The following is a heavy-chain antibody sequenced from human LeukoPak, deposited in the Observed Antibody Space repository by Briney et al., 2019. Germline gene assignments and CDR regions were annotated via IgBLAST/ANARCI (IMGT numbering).Heavy chain of an antibody. D-gene: IGHD3-10*01. Sequence: SETLSLTCAVYGGSFSGYYWSWIRQPPGKGLEWIGEINHSGSTNYNPSLKSRVTISVDTSKNQFSLKLSSVTAADTAVYYCAREGILLWFGDPVDIWGQGTMVTVSS. CDR2: INHSGST. CDR1: GGSFSGYY. V-gene: IGHV4-34*01. J-gene: IGHJ3*02. CDR3: AREGILLWFGDPVDI.